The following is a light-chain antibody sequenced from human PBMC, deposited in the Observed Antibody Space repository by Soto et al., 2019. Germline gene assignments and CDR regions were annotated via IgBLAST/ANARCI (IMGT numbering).Light chain of an antibody. V-gene: IGKV1-9*01. CDR3: QQLNSHLL. CDR2: AAS. CDR1: QGISSY. J-gene: IGKJ5*01. Sequence: DIQLPQSPSFLSASIGDRVTTTCRASQGISSYFAWYQKNPGKAPKLLIYAASTLQSGVRSMYSGSGSATEFSRTISSLQPEDFATYYCQQLNSHLLFGEGTRLEIK.